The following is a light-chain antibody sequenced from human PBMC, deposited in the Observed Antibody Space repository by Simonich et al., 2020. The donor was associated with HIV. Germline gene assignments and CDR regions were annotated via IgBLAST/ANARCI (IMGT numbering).Light chain of an antibody. Sequence: DIVMTQSPDSLAVSLGERATINCKSSQSLLSNNKNFLAWFQHKPGQPPKMLIYWASTRESGVPDRFSGSGSGTDFTLTISSLQAEDVAVYYCQQYHSIPPTFGQGTKVEI. CDR3: QQYHSIPPT. CDR1: QSLLSNNKNF. J-gene: IGKJ1*01. CDR2: WAS. V-gene: IGKV4-1*01.